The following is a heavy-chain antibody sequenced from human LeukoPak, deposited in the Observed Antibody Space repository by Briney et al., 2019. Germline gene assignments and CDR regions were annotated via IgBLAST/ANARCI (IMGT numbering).Heavy chain of an antibody. J-gene: IGHJ5*02. D-gene: IGHD2-21*01. V-gene: IGHV1-8*01. CDR1: GYTFTSYD. CDR2: MNPNSGNT. Sequence: ASVKVSCKASGYTFTSYDINWVRQATGQGLEWMGWMNPNSGNTGYAQKFQGRVTMTRNTSISTAYMELSSLRSEDTAVYYCARGLFPPPLLSQSRLRQYNWFDPWGQGTLVTVSS. CDR3: ARGLFPPPLLSQSRLRQYNWFDP.